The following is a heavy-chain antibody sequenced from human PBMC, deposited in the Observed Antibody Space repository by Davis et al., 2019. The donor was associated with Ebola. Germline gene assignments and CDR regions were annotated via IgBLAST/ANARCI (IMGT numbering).Heavy chain of an antibody. CDR3: ARWGPDY. CDR1: GFTFSHFW. Sequence: PGGFLRLSCAASGFTFSHFWMSWVRQAPGKGLEWVANIKQDGSENFYVDSVKGRFTISRDNTRNLLFLHMNILRVEDTAVYYCARWGPDYWGQGTLVIVSS. J-gene: IGHJ4*02. V-gene: IGHV3-7*01. D-gene: IGHD3-16*01. CDR2: IKQDGSEN.